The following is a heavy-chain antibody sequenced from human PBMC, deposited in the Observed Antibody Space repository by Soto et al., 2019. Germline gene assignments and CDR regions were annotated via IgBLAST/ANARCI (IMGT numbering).Heavy chain of an antibody. D-gene: IGHD5-18*01. J-gene: IGHJ6*02. Sequence: ASVKVSCKASGYTFTSYGISWVRQAPGQGLEWMGWISAYNGNTNYAQKLQGRVTMTTDTSTSTVYMELRSLRSDDTAVYHCARDLYVDTAMVSHYYYCGMDVWG. CDR3: ARDLYVDTAMVSHYYYCGMDV. CDR1: GYTFTSYG. V-gene: IGHV1-18*04. CDR2: ISAYNGNT.